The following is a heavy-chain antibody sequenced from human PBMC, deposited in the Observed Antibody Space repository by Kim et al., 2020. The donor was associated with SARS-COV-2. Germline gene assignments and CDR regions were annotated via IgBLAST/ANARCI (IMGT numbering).Heavy chain of an antibody. CDR2: MYYNGGT. V-gene: IGHV4-59*13. CDR3: ARLSVGSGNFQH. Sequence: SETLSLTCTVSGGSISPYYWSWIRQPPGKGLEWIGSMYYNGGTTYSPSLESRVTMSVDTSKTQFSLKLKSVTTAYAAVYFCARLSVGSGNFQHWGQGTLVTVSS. J-gene: IGHJ1*01. CDR1: GGSISPYY. D-gene: IGHD1-26*01.